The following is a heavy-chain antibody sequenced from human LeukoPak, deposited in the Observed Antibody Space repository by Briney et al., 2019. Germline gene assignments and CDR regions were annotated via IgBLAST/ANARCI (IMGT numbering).Heavy chain of an antibody. Sequence: GRSLRLSCAASGFTVSSNYMSWVRQAPGKGLEWVSVIYSGGSTYYADSVKGRFTISRDNSKNTLYLQMNSLRAEDTAVYYCARESFDWLSQSYYYGMDVWGQGTTVTVSS. CDR1: GFTVSSNY. V-gene: IGHV3-53*01. CDR2: IYSGGST. CDR3: ARESFDWLSQSYYYGMDV. J-gene: IGHJ6*02. D-gene: IGHD3-9*01.